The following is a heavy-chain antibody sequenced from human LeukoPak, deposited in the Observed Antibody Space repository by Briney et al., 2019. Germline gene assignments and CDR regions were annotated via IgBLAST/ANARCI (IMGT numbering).Heavy chain of an antibody. J-gene: IGHJ6*02. CDR1: GFTFSSYW. CDR3: ARVTCGGDCYSDYYYGMDV. Sequence: GGSLRLSCAASGFTFSSYWMHWVRQAPGKGLVWVSRINNDGSSTSYADSVKGRFTISRDNAKNTLYLQMNSLRAEDTAVYYCARVTCGGDCYSDYYYGMDVWGQGTTVTVSS. D-gene: IGHD2-21*02. V-gene: IGHV3-74*01. CDR2: INNDGSST.